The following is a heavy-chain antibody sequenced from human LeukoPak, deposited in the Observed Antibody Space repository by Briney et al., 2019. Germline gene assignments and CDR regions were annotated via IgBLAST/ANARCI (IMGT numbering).Heavy chain of an antibody. D-gene: IGHD3-10*01. CDR1: GGSISSSSYY. CDR2: IYYSGST. Sequence: SETLSLTCTVSGGSISSSSYYWGWTRQPPGKGLEWIGSIYYSGSTYYNPSLKSRVTISVDTSKNQFALKLKSVTAADTAVYYCARDRERGMVRGILDYWGQGTLVTVSS. V-gene: IGHV4-39*02. J-gene: IGHJ4*02. CDR3: ARDRERGMVRGILDY.